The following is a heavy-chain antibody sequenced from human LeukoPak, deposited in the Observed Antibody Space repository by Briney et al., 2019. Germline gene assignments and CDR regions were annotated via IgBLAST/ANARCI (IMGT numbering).Heavy chain of an antibody. CDR2: INPNSGGT. D-gene: IGHD3-22*01. J-gene: IGHJ3*01. CDR3: ARDSLRITMIVVDNDAFDV. V-gene: IGHV1-2*02. Sequence: ASVKVSCKASGYTFTGYYMHWVRQAPGQGLEWMGWINPNSGGTNYAQKFQGRVTMTRDTSISTAYMELSRLRSDDTAVYYCARDSLRITMIVVDNDAFDVWGQGTMVTVSS. CDR1: GYTFTGYY.